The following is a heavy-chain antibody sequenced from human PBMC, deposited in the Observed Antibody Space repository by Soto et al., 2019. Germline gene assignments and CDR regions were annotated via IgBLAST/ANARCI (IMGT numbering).Heavy chain of an antibody. CDR1: GDSFSNYY. V-gene: IGHV4-4*07. CDR2: IYPTGST. CDR3: VSKLGPYYYGLDV. D-gene: IGHD3-16*01. Sequence: SETLSLTCTVSGDSFSNYYCNWVRKSAGKGLEWIGRIYPTGSTTYNPSLKSRLTMSVDKSKNQFSLSLTSVTAADTAVYYCVSKLGPYYYGLDVWGQGTTVTVSS. J-gene: IGHJ6*02.